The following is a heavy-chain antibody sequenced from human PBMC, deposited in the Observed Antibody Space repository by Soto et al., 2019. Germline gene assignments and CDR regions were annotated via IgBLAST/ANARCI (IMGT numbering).Heavy chain of an antibody. J-gene: IGHJ6*02. D-gene: IGHD6-13*01. Sequence: SETLSLTCTVSGGSISSGGYHWSWIRQHPGKGLEWIGYIYYSGSTYYNPSLKSRVTISVDTSKNQFSLKLSSVTAADTAVYYCARRPQQLYYYGMDVWGQGTTVTVS. CDR1: GGSISSGGYH. CDR3: ARRPQQLYYYGMDV. V-gene: IGHV4-31*03. CDR2: IYYSGST.